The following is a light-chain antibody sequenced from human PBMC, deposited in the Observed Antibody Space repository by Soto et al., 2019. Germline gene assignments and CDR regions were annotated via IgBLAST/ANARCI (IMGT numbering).Light chain of an antibody. CDR1: QSVRNN. V-gene: IGKV3-15*01. CDR3: QQYNNWPPVYT. CDR2: GAS. J-gene: IGKJ2*01. Sequence: EIVMTQSPATLSVSPGERATLSCRASQSVRNNLAWYQQKPGQAPRLLIYGASNRATGMPARFSGGGSGTEFTLTISSRQSEDFALYFCQQYNNWPPVYTFGQGTKLEIK.